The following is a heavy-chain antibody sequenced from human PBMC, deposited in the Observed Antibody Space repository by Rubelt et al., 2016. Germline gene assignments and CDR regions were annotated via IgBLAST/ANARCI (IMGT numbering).Heavy chain of an antibody. V-gene: IGHV3-7*04. CDR2: INEDGSEK. CDR3: TRSHYFFDY. Sequence: EVQLVESGGALVQPGGSLRLSCVASGDTFSKYWMAWVRQAPGKGPEWVANINEDGSEKYYVDSVKGRFTISRDNAQNSLYLQMFSLRAEETAVYYCTRSHYFFDYWGQGTLVTVSS. CDR1: GDTFSKYW. J-gene: IGHJ4*02.